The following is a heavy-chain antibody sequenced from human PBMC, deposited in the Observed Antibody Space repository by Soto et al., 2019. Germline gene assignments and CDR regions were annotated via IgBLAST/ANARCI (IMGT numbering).Heavy chain of an antibody. D-gene: IGHD1-26*01. CDR2: ITGSSNTM. CDR1: GFTFSTYS. J-gene: IGHJ1*01. V-gene: IGHV3-48*01. CDR3: ARDVRSGSYYPVPQH. Sequence: EVQLVESGGGLVQPGGSLRLSWAASGFTFSTYSMSWVRQAPEKGLEWVSYITGSSNTMYYADSVKGRFTISRDNARYSLYLQMNSPRVEDTAVYYCARDVRSGSYYPVPQHWCQCTLVTVSS.